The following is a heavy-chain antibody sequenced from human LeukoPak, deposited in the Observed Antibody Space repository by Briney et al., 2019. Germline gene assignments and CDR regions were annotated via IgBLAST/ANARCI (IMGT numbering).Heavy chain of an antibody. D-gene: IGHD3-10*01. CDR2: ISSSSSYM. V-gene: IGHV3-21*01. CDR3: ARGMREARYFFDY. Sequence: GGSLRLPCAASGFTFSSYSMNWVRQAPGKGLEWVSSISSSSSYMYYADSAKGRFTISRDNARNSLYLQMNSLRAEDTAVYYCARGMREARYFFDYWGQGTLVTVSS. J-gene: IGHJ4*02. CDR1: GFTFSSYS.